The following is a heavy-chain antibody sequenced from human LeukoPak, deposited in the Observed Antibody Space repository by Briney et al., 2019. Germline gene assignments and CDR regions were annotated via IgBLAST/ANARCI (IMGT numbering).Heavy chain of an antibody. D-gene: IGHD3-10*01. CDR3: ARHERGVFDY. CDR1: GFSISSGYY. V-gene: IGHV4-38-2*01. CDR2: IYHSGST. J-gene: IGHJ4*02. Sequence: PSQTLSLTCGVSGFSISSGYYWGWTRQPPGRGLEWIGTIYHSGSTSYNPSPKSRVTISVDTSKDQFSLKLSSVTAADTAVYYCARHERGVFDYWGQGTLVTVSS.